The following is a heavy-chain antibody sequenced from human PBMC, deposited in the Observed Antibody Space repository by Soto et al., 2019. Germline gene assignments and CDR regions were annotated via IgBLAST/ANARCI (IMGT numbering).Heavy chain of an antibody. CDR2: INQSGST. V-gene: IGHV4-34*01. Sequence: QVQLQQWGARLLKPWETLALTCGVYGGSFSGYHWSWIRQPPGKGLEWLGEINQSGSTNYNPSLKSRVTISVDTSKNQFSLKLNSVTAADTAVYYCARGTGYGYENNWFDPWGQGTLVTVSS. CDR1: GGSFSGYH. J-gene: IGHJ5*02. D-gene: IGHD5-18*01. CDR3: ARGTGYGYENNWFDP.